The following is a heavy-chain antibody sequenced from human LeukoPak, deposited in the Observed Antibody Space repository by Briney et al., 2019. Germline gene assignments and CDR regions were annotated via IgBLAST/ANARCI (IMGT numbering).Heavy chain of an antibody. J-gene: IGHJ3*02. D-gene: IGHD1-1*01. CDR3: ARVLGAGNGGRADAFDI. CDR2: FDPEDGET. V-gene: IGHV1-24*01. CDR1: GYTLSEIS. Sequence: ASVKVSCKVSGYTLSEISMHWVRQAPGKGLEWMGGFDPEDGETIYAQTFQGRVTMTRDMSTSTVYMELSSLSSEDTAVYYCARVLGAGNGGRADAFDIWGQGTMVTVSS.